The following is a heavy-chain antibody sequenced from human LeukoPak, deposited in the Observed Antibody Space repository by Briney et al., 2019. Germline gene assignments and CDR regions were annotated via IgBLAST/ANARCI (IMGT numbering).Heavy chain of an antibody. Sequence: GGSLRLSCAASGFTFEHYWMRWVRQAPGKGLEWVATIKGDGSKKDYVDSVRGRFTVSIDNAKNSLYLQTSSLRVEDTAIYYCESTTGPWGQGTLVTVSS. J-gene: IGHJ5*02. CDR2: IKGDGSKK. D-gene: IGHD1-7*01. CDR3: ESTTGP. CDR1: GFTFEHYW. V-gene: IGHV3-7*03.